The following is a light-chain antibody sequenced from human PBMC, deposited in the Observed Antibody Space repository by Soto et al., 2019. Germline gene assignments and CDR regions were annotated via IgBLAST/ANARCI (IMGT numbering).Light chain of an antibody. V-gene: IGKV1-5*03. CDR3: QQYHIYSGT. Sequence: DIQMTQSPSTLSASVGYRFTITCRASQTIDSWLAWYQQRPGKPPNLLIYKASTLASGVPSRFSDSGSGTEFTLTINSLQPDDFATYYCQQYHIYSGTFGQGTKVDIK. CDR2: KAS. CDR1: QTIDSW. J-gene: IGKJ1*01.